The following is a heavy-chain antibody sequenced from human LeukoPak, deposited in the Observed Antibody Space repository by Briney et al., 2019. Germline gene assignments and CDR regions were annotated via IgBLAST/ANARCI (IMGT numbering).Heavy chain of an antibody. CDR1: GGSISGSSYY. V-gene: IGHV4-39*07. J-gene: IGHJ4*02. D-gene: IGHD7-27*01. CDR3: ARGGTGIVFDY. CDR2: IYYSGST. Sequence: SETLSLTCTVSGGSISGSSYYWGWIRQPPGKGLEWIGSIYYSGSTYYNPSLKSRVTISVDTSKNQFSLKLSSVTAADTAVYYCARGGTGIVFDYWGQGTLVTVSS.